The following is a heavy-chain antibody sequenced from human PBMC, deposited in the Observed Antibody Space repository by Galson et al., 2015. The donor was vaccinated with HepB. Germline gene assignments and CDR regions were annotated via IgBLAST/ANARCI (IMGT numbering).Heavy chain of an antibody. CDR2: ISYDGSNK. D-gene: IGHD3-10*01. CDR1: GFTFSSYG. J-gene: IGHJ6*02. CDR3: AKDRYYYAEYYYGMDV. Sequence: SLRLSCAASGFTFSSYGMHWVRQAPGKGLEWVAVISYDGSNKYYADSVKGRFTISRDNSKNTLYLQMNSLRAEDTAVYYCAKDRYYYAEYYYGMDVWGQGTTITVSS. V-gene: IGHV3-30*18.